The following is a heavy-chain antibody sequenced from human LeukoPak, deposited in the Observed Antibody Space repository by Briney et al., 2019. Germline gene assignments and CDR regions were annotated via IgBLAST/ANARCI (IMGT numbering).Heavy chain of an antibody. Sequence: GRSLRLSCAASGFTFDDYAMHWVRQAPGKGLEWVSGISWNSGSIGYADSVKGRFTISRDNAKNSLYLQMNSLRAEDTALYYCAKDIGGSSWYGQTNYGMDVWGQGTTVTVSS. CDR1: GFTFDDYA. CDR3: AKDIGGSSWYGQTNYGMDV. J-gene: IGHJ6*02. CDR2: ISWNSGSI. D-gene: IGHD6-13*01. V-gene: IGHV3-9*01.